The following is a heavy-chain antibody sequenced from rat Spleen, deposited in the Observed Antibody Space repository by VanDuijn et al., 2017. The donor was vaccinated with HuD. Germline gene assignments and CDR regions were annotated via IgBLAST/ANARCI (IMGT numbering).Heavy chain of an antibody. V-gene: IGHV2S8*01. CDR3: SRSYGGYSQHWFAY. CDR2: ISSGGNT. CDR1: GXXLTSYG. Sequence: QVQLKESGPDLXQPSQTLSLTCTVSGXXLTSYGVSWVRQPPGKGLEWIGGISSGGNTYHNSGLKSRLSISRDTSKSQVFLKMNSLQTDDTAIYFCSRSYGGYSQHWFAYWGQGTLVTVSS. D-gene: IGHD1-11*01. J-gene: IGHJ3*01.